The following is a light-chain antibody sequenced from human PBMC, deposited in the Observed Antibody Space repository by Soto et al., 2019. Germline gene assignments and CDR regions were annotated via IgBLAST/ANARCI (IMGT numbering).Light chain of an antibody. J-gene: IGLJ3*02. CDR1: SSNIGSNY. V-gene: IGLV1-47*01. Sequence: QSVLTQPPSASGTTRQRVTISCSGSSSNIGSNYVYWYQQLPGTAPKLLIYRNNQRPSGVPDRFSGSKSGTSASLAISGLRSEDEADYYCAAWDDSLSGWVFGGGTQLTVL. CDR3: AAWDDSLSGWV. CDR2: RNN.